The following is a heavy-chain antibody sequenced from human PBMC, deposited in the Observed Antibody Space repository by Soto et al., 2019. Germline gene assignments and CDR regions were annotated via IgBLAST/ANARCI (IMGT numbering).Heavy chain of an antibody. J-gene: IGHJ5*02. CDR2: VYFDGTT. CDR1: GCSIINTSYY. V-gene: IGHV4-39*01. Sequence: KTXDTLSLTCNVSGCSIINTSYYWGWIRQPPGKGLEWIGTVYFDGTTFYNPSLKSRLIISVDTSKNQFSLSLTSVTSADTAFYYCARHGSSWGQGPLVTVSS. CDR3: ARHGSS.